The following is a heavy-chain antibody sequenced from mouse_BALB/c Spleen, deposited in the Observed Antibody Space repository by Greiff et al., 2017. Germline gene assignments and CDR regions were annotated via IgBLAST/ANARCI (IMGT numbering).Heavy chain of an antibody. CDR3: ASDYGDYAMDY. V-gene: IGHV1-7*01. J-gene: IGHJ4*01. D-gene: IGHD1-1*01. CDR1: GYTFTSYW. CDR2: INPSTGYT. Sequence: QVHVKQSGAELAKPGASVKMSCKASGYTFTSYWMHWVKQRPGQGLEWIGYINPSTGYTEYNQKFKDKATLTADKSSSTAYMQLSSLTSEDSAVYYCASDYGDYAMDYWGQGTSVTVSS.